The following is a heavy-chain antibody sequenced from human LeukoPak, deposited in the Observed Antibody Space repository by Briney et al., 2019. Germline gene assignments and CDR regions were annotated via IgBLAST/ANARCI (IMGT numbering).Heavy chain of an antibody. J-gene: IGHJ4*02. CDR2: IYYRGST. Sequence: PSETLSLTCSVSVLSISSHYWSWIREPRGKGLEWIRNIYYRGSTNYNPSPKSRVTVSVDTSKNQFSLRMSSVTAADTAVYYCARDSKGSSSNDYWGQGTLVTVSS. D-gene: IGHD6-6*01. CDR1: VLSISSHY. CDR3: ARDSKGSSSNDY. V-gene: IGHV4-59*11.